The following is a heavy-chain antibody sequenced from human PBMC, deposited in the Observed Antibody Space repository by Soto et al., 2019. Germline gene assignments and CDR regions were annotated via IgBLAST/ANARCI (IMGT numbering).Heavy chain of an antibody. CDR3: VREGSEYHFDY. CDR1: GFTFSTYG. Sequence: QVQLVESGGGVVQPGESLRLSCAPSGFTFSTYGMHWVRQAPGKGLEWVAAIWYDGSNKYYADSVKGRFTISRDNSKNTLNLQMNSLRAADTAVYYCVREGSEYHFDYWGQGTLVTVSS. CDR2: IWYDGSNK. J-gene: IGHJ4*02. D-gene: IGHD2-2*01. V-gene: IGHV3-33*01.